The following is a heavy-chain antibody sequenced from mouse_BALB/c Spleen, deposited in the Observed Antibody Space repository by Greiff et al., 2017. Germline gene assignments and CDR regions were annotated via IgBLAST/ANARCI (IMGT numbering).Heavy chain of an antibody. D-gene: IGHD1-1*01. J-gene: IGHJ4*01. Sequence: EVKLMESGGGLVQPGGSLRLSCATSGFTFTDYYMSWVRQPPGQALEWLGFIRNKANGYTTEYSASVKGRFTISRDNSQSILYLQMNTLRAEDSATYYCASLITTVVANYAMDYWGQGTSVTVSS. CDR2: IRNKANGYTT. CDR1: GFTFTDYY. V-gene: IGHV7-3*02. CDR3: ASLITTVVANYAMDY.